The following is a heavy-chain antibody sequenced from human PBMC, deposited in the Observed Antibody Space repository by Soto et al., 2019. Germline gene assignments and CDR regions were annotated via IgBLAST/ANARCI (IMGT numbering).Heavy chain of an antibody. CDR2: INHSGST. D-gene: IGHD3-22*01. Sequence: SETLSLTCAVYGGSFSGYYWSWIRQPPGKGLEWIGEINHSGSTNYNPSLKSRVTISVDTSKNQFSLKLSSVTAADTAVYYCARGSWYYDSSGHQGTFDIWGQGTMVTVSS. V-gene: IGHV4-34*01. CDR3: ARGSWYYDSSGHQGTFDI. CDR1: GGSFSGYY. J-gene: IGHJ3*02.